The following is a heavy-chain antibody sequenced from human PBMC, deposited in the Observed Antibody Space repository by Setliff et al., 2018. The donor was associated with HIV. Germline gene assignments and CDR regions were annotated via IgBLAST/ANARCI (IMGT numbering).Heavy chain of an antibody. Sequence: LSLTCTVSGDLINNHNWNWIRQSPEKGPEWLGNIHYSGTSNYNSSLKSRIVISLDTSKKQFSLHFYSVTAADTAVYYCARSRIRGYYDTSPAMAFDIWGQGTMVTVSS. CDR1: GDLINNHN. CDR3: ARSRIRGYYDTSPAMAFDI. CDR2: IHYSGTS. D-gene: IGHD3-22*01. V-gene: IGHV4-59*08. J-gene: IGHJ3*02.